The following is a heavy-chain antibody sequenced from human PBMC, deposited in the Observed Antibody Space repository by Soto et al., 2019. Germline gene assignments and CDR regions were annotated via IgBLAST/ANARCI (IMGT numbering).Heavy chain of an antibody. CDR2: IRSDGDTT. J-gene: IGHJ4*02. Sequence: EVQVLESGGGLVQPGGSLRLSCAASGFTFSSNGMNWVRQAPGKGLEWVSGIRSDGDTTYNADSVKGRFTVSRDTSKNAVYLQRNSLRVEDTAIYYCAKGKGVGATPDGANCWGQGTLFTVSS. CDR1: GFTFSSNG. D-gene: IGHD1-26*01. CDR3: AKGKGVGATPDGANC. V-gene: IGHV3-23*01.